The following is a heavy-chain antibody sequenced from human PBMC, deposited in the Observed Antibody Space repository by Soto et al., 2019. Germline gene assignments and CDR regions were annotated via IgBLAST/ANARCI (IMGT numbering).Heavy chain of an antibody. D-gene: IGHD3-10*01. Sequence: PSETLSLTCTVSGGSISGAGYYWSWIRQLPGKGLEWIGFIYYSGNAFYNPSLKSRVAISLDTSKNQFSLKLSSVTAADTAVYFCARGELWWDFWGQGTLVTVS. CDR1: GGSISGAGYY. J-gene: IGHJ4*02. V-gene: IGHV4-31*03. CDR2: IYYSGNA. CDR3: ARGELWWDF.